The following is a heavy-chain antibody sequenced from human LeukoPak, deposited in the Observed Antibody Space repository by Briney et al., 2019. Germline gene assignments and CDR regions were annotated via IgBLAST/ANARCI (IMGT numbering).Heavy chain of an antibody. D-gene: IGHD6-13*01. Sequence: ASVKVSCKASGGTFSSYAISWVRQAPGQGLEWMGGIIPIFGTANYAQKFQGRVTMTTDTSTSTAYMELRSLRSDDTAVYYCARNVYSSSWYVVHYYYYMDVWGKGTTVTVSS. V-gene: IGHV1-69*05. CDR3: ARNVYSSSWYVVHYYYYMDV. J-gene: IGHJ6*03. CDR2: IIPIFGTA. CDR1: GGTFSSYA.